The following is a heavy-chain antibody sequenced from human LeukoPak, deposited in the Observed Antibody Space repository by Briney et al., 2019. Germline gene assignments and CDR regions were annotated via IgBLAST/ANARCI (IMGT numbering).Heavy chain of an antibody. D-gene: IGHD2-2*01. CDR2: ISNSGST. Sequence: SETLSLTCTVSGGSIGGNSYWSWIRQPPGKGPEWIGHISNSGSTYYSPSLSSRVTISLDTSKNQFSLKLRSVTAADTAVYYCARVGDCSSTSCYFGWFDPWGQGTLVTVSS. V-gene: IGHV4-59*12. J-gene: IGHJ5*02. CDR1: GGSIGGNSY. CDR3: ARVGDCSSTSCYFGWFDP.